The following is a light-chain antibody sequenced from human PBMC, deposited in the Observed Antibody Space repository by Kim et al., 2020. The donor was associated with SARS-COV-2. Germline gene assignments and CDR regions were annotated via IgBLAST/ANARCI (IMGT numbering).Light chain of an antibody. CDR1: QSISTY. CDR2: AAS. V-gene: IGKV1-39*01. CDR3: QQSYSSHWT. J-gene: IGKJ1*01. Sequence: DIQMTQSPSSPSASVGDRVTITCRASQSISTYLNWYQQKPGKAPNLLIYAASSLQGGVPSRFSGSGSGTDFTLTISSLQPEDFATYYCQQSYSSHWTFGQGTKVDIK.